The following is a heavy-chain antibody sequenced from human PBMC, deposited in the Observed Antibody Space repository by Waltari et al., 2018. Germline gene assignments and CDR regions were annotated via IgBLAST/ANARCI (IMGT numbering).Heavy chain of an antibody. CDR2: ISFNGIVT. Sequence: QVQLVESGGGVVQPGGSLSLSCAASGFTFRDLSLHWVRQAPGKGLEWVAVISFNGIVTYYADSVKGRFTISRDNSRNTLYLQMNSLRAEDTAVYYCASPSYYHGSGDNSNRGFDPWGQGTLVTVSS. CDR1: GFTFRDLS. D-gene: IGHD3-10*01. J-gene: IGHJ5*02. CDR3: ASPSYYHGSGDNSNRGFDP. V-gene: IGHV3-30*01.